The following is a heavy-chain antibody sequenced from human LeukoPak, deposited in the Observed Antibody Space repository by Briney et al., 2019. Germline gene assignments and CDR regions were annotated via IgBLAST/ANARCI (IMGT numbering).Heavy chain of an antibody. V-gene: IGHV4-39*01. CDR1: GGSFNFTSYF. Sequence: TSETLSLTCTVSGGSFNFTSYFWGWIRQPPGRGLEWIGSIYYSGNTYYNPSLKSRVTLSVDTSKNQFSLKLSSVTAADTAVYYCARHGNYYHSSGYFGYWGQGTLVTVSS. J-gene: IGHJ4*02. CDR2: IYYSGNT. D-gene: IGHD3-22*01. CDR3: ARHGNYYHSSGYFGY.